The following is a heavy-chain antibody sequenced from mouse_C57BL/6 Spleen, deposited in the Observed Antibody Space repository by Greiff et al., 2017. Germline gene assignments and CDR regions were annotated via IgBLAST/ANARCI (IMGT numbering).Heavy chain of an antibody. CDR2: INPYNSYT. D-gene: IGHD1-1*01. CDR1: GYTFTNYY. CDR3: AREALYCGRGLDV. Sequence: VQLQQSGPVLVKPGASVKLSCKASGYTFTNYYMNWVKQSPGQSLEWIGVINPYNSYTSYNQKFKGKATLTVDKSSRTAYMALNSLTSEDSAVYYCAREALYCGRGLDVWGTGTTVTVSS. J-gene: IGHJ1*03. V-gene: IGHV1-19*01.